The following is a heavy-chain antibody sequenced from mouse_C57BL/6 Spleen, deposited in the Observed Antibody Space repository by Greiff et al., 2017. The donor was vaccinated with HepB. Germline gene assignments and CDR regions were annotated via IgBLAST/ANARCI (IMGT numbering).Heavy chain of an antibody. V-gene: IGHV14-4*01. J-gene: IGHJ3*01. CDR1: GFNIKDDY. Sequence: VQLQQSGAELVRPGASVKLSCTASGFNIKDDYMHWVKQRPEQGLEWIGWIDPENGDTEYASKFQGKATITADTSSNTAYLQLSSLTSEDTAVYYCTPKWGFAYRGQGTLVTVSA. CDR2: IDPENGDT. D-gene: IGHD1-3*01. CDR3: TPKWGFAY.